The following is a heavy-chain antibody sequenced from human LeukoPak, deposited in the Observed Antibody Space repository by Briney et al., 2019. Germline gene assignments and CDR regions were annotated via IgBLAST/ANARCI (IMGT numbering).Heavy chain of an antibody. D-gene: IGHD6-19*01. CDR3: ARDREFSSGWSPLD. J-gene: IGHJ4*02. CDR1: EFTFSDYY. V-gene: IGHV3-11*01. CDR2: ISSSGSTV. Sequence: GGSLRLSCAASEFTFSDYYMSWIRQVPGKGLEWVSYISSSGSTVYYADSVKGRFTISRDNAKNSLYLQMNSLRAEDTAVYYCARDREFSSGWSPLDWGQGTLVTVSS.